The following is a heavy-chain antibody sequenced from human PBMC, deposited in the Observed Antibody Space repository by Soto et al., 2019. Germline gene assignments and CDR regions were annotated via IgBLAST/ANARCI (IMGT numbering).Heavy chain of an antibody. J-gene: IGHJ6*02. V-gene: IGHV3-21*01. D-gene: IGHD2-2*01. Sequence: EVQLVESGGGLVKPGGSLRLSCVASRFTFNTYTMDWVRRSPGKGLEWVSSISGSGNYIYHADSVKGRFSISRDNAKNSLFLQMNSLRAEDTAVYYCVRNKGGCSSTSCHSYGMDVWGQGTTVTVSS. CDR1: RFTFNTYT. CDR3: VRNKGGCSSTSCHSYGMDV. CDR2: ISGSGNYI.